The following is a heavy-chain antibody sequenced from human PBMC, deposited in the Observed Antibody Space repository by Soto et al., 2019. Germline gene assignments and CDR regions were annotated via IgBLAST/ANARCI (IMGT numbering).Heavy chain of an antibody. J-gene: IGHJ6*02. Sequence: QVQLVESGGGVVQPGRSLRLSCAASGFTFSSYGMHWVRQAPGKGLEWVAVISYDGSNKYYADSVKGRFTISRDNSKNTLYLQMNSLRAEDTAVYYCAKVHNPDGEYSSSSFDGYYYYYGMDVWGQGTTVTVSS. D-gene: IGHD6-6*01. CDR1: GFTFSSYG. CDR3: AKVHNPDGEYSSSSFDGYYYYYGMDV. V-gene: IGHV3-30*18. CDR2: ISYDGSNK.